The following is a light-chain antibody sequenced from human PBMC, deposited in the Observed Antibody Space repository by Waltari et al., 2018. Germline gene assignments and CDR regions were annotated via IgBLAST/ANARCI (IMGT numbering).Light chain of an antibody. Sequence: QSALTQPASVSGSPGQSLTISCTGTRRDVGGYNYVSWYQQHPGKAPKLMIYDVSKRPSGVSNRFSGSKSGNTASLTISGLQAEDEADYYCSSYTSSSTLVFGGGTKLTVL. CDR2: DVS. CDR3: SSYTSSSTLV. V-gene: IGLV2-14*01. CDR1: RRDVGGYNY. J-gene: IGLJ3*02.